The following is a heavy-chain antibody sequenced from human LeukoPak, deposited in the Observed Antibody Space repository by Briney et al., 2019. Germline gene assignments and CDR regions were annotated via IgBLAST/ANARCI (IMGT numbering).Heavy chain of an antibody. Sequence: ASVRVSCKASGYTFTGYYMHWVRQAPGQGLEGMGWINPNSGGTNYAQKVQGWVTMTRDTSISTAYMELSRLRSDDTAVYYCARAYCGGACSLPDYYYYSGMHVWGQGTTVTVSS. J-gene: IGHJ6*02. CDR3: ARAYCGGACSLPDYYYYSGMHV. CDR1: GYTFTGYY. D-gene: IGHD2-21*02. CDR2: INPNSGGT. V-gene: IGHV1-2*04.